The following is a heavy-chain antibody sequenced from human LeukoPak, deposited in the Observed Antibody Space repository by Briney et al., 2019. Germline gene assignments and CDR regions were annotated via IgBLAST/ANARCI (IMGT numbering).Heavy chain of an antibody. CDR1: GYTFTSYY. J-gene: IGHJ4*02. CDR3: ASQYYYILTGPWALDY. CDR2: INPSGGST. Sequence: GASVKVSCKASGYTFTSYYMHWVRQAPGQGLEWMGIINPSGGSTSYAQKFQGRVTMARDTSTSTVYMELSSLRSEDTAVYYCASQYYYILTGPWALDYWGQGTLVTVSS. D-gene: IGHD3-9*01. V-gene: IGHV1-46*01.